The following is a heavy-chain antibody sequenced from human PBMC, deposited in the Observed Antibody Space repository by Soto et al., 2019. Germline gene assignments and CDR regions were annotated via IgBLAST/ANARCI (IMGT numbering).Heavy chain of an antibody. V-gene: IGHV4-31*03. CDR2: IYYNGST. Sequence: SETLSLTCSVCGLTISSASYYWSWIRQHPGKGLEWVGNIYYNGSTYYSPSLKSRVTVWFDTSKNQFSLRLTSVTAADTAVYYCARYRISGSWSKFDYWGQGTRVTVSS. J-gene: IGHJ4*02. D-gene: IGHD6-13*01. CDR1: GLTISSASYY. CDR3: ARYRISGSWSKFDY.